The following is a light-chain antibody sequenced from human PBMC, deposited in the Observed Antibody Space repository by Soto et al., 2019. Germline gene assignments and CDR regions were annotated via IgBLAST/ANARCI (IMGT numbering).Light chain of an antibody. CDR1: QGITNC. CDR3: QQHNTLPIT. Sequence: DIQMTQSPSSLSASVGERVTITCRASQGITNCLSWYQQKPGKAPQLLIYDASNLETGVPSRFSGSGSGTDFTFTINSLQPEDFATYYCQQHNTLPITFGPGTTVDI. CDR2: DAS. V-gene: IGKV1-33*01. J-gene: IGKJ3*01.